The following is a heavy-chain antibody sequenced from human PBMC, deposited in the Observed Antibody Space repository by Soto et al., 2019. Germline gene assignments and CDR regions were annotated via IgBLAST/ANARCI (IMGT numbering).Heavy chain of an antibody. Sequence: PGGSLRLSCAASGFTFSSYGMHWVRQAPGKGLEWVAVISYDGSNKYYADSAKGRFTISRDNSKNTLYLQMNSLRAEDTAVYYCCSPMVRGVSNWFDPWGQGTLVTVSS. D-gene: IGHD3-10*01. CDR2: ISYDGSNK. CDR3: CSPMVRGVSNWFDP. V-gene: IGHV3-30*03. CDR1: GFTFSSYG. J-gene: IGHJ5*02.